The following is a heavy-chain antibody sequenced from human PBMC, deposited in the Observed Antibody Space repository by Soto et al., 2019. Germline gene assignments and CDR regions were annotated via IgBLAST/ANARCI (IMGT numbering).Heavy chain of an antibody. CDR3: ARWGDRSRYFQH. Sequence: PWETLSLSCTVSGGSISSYYWSWIRQPPGKGLEWIGYIYYSGSTNYNPSLKSRVTISVDTSKNQFSLKLSSVTAADTAVYYCARWGDRSRYFQHLGHAPLVNVSP. CDR2: IYYSGST. CDR1: GGSISSYY. D-gene: IGHD3-16*01. J-gene: IGHJ1*01. V-gene: IGHV4-59*01.